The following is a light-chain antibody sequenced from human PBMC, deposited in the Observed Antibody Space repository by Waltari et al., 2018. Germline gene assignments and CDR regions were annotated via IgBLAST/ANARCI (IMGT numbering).Light chain of an antibody. CDR2: EVS. J-gene: IGLJ2*01. CDR3: SSYTSSSTLV. V-gene: IGLV2-14*01. Sequence: QSALTQPASVSGSPGQSIPISCTGTSGDVGGYNYFSWYQQHPGKAPKLMIYEVSNRPSGVSNRFSGSKSGNTASLTISGLQAEDEADYYCSSYTSSSTLVFGGGTKLTVL. CDR1: SGDVGGYNY.